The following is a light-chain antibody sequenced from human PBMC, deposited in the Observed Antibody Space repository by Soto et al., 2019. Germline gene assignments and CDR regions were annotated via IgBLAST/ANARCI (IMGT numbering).Light chain of an antibody. V-gene: IGKV3-15*01. CDR2: GAS. CDR1: QSVRNY. CDR3: QQYNNWPRT. J-gene: IGKJ1*01. Sequence: IVMTQSPATLSVSPGERATISCRASQSVRNYLAWYQQRPGQAPRLLIFGASTRATDIPARFSGSGSGTEFTFTISSLQSEDFAVYYCQQYNNWPRTFGQGTKVEIK.